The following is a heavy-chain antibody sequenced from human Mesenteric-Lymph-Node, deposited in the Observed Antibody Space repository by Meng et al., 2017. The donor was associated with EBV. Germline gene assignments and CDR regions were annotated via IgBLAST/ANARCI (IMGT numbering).Heavy chain of an antibody. CDR2: INHIRSV. J-gene: IGHJ4*02. V-gene: IGHV4-34*02. CDR1: GGSFNDYY. CDR3: ARVRSSGSGLIRNYFDY. Sequence: QVKLQPWGAGLLKPAETLSLSCAVYGGSFNDYYWIWIRQAPGKGLEWIGEINHIRSVYYNPSLKSRVTISVDTSNNQISLRLTSVTAADTAIYYCARVRSSGSGLIRNYFDYWGQGTLVTVSS. D-gene: IGHD6-19*01.